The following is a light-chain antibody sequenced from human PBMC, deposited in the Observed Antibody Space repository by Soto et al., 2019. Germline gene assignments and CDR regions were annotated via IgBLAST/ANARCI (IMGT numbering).Light chain of an antibody. J-gene: IGLJ2*01. CDR2: SNN. CDR3: AAWDDSLNGVI. Sequence: QSVVTQPPSASGAPGQRVTISCSGSSSNIGHNTVNWYQQLPGAAPKLLIYSNNQRPSGVPDRFSGSKSDTSASLAISGLQSEDEADYYCAAWDDSLNGVIFGGGTKVTVL. CDR1: SSNIGHNT. V-gene: IGLV1-44*01.